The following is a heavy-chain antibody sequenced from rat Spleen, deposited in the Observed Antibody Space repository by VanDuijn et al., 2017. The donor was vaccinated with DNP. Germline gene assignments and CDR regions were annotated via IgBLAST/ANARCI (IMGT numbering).Heavy chain of an antibody. V-gene: IGHV2S8*01. CDR2: ISSGGST. CDR1: GFSLSSYG. Sequence: QVQLKESGPGLVQPSRTLSLTCTVSGFSLSSYGVSWVRQPPGKGLEWIAAISSGGSTYYNSALKSRLSISRDTSKSQVFLKVSSLQTEDTATYYCARGEGYYHSSSNYFDYWGQGVMVTVSS. J-gene: IGHJ2*01. CDR3: ARGEGYYHSSSNYFDY. D-gene: IGHD1-2*01.